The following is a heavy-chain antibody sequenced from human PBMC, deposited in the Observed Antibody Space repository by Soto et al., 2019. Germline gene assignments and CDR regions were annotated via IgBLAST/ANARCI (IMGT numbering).Heavy chain of an antibody. CDR3: SKGSAASGWLTHDY. Sequence: GGSLRLSCSASGFAFSSYSMSWVRQPPGKGLEWVSDVSNIGVTTNYADSVKGRFTVSRDNSKNTVYLQMNSLRVEDTAVYYCSKGSAASGWLTHDYWGQGTLVTVSS. V-gene: IGHV3-23*01. J-gene: IGHJ4*02. CDR2: VSNIGVTT. D-gene: IGHD2-15*01. CDR1: GFAFSSYS.